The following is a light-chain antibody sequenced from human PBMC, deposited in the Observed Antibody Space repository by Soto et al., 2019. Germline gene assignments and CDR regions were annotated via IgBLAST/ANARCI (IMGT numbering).Light chain of an antibody. J-gene: IGKJ2*01. CDR1: PSVSSN. CDR2: GAS. CDR3: QQYNNWPPYT. Sequence: EIVMLQSPATLSVSPGERATLSCRASPSVSSNLAWYQQKPGQAPRLLTYGASTRATGIPARFSGSGSGTEFTLTISSLQSEDFAVYYCQQYNNWPPYTFGQGTKLEIK. V-gene: IGKV3-15*01.